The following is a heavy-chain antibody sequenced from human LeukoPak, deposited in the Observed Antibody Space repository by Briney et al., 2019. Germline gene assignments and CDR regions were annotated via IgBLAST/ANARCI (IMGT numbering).Heavy chain of an antibody. D-gene: IGHD2-21*02. CDR3: AKVVVTAMVY. J-gene: IGHJ4*02. CDR2: IIPIFGTA. CDR1: GYTFTSYG. V-gene: IGHV1-69*13. Sequence: ASVKVSCKASGYTFTSYGISWVRQAPGQGLEWMGGIIPIFGTANYAQKFQGRVTITADESTSTAYMELSSLRSEDTAVYYCAKVVVTAMVYWGQGTLVTVSS.